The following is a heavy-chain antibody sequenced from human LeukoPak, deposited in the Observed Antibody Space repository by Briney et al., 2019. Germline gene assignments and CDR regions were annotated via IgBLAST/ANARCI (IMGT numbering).Heavy chain of an antibody. Sequence: PSETLSLTCTVSGGSISSYYWSWIRQPAGTALEWIGRIYTSGTITYNPSLKSRVTMSVDTSKNQFSLKLSSVTAADTAVYYCARDSGTTGEVKFNPWGQGTLVTVSS. D-gene: IGHD3-10*01. J-gene: IGHJ5*02. CDR3: ARDSGTTGEVKFNP. V-gene: IGHV4-4*07. CDR1: GGSISSYY. CDR2: IYTSGTI.